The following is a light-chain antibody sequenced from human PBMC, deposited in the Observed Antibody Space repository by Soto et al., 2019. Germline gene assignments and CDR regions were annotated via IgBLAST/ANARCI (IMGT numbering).Light chain of an antibody. V-gene: IGKV3-20*01. CDR3: QQYGGSPPGT. J-gene: IGKJ1*01. CDR1: QSFSSSY. Sequence: EIRLTKSQSSLSLSPGERATLSCRASQSFSSSYLAWYQQKPGQAPRLLIYGASSRATGIPDRFSGSGSGTDFTLTISRLEPEDSAVYYCQQYGGSPPGTFGQGTKVDI. CDR2: GAS.